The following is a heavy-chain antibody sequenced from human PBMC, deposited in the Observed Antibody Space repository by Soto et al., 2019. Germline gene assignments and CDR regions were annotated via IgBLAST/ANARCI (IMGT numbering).Heavy chain of an antibody. CDR2: IYYSGST. CDR3: ARANVLLWFGELYPPDAFDI. D-gene: IGHD3-10*01. V-gene: IGHV4-31*03. CDR1: GGSISSGGYY. J-gene: IGHJ3*02. Sequence: QVQLQESGSGLVKPSQTLSLTCTVSGGSISSGGYYWSWIRQHPGKGLEWIGYIYYSGSTYYNPSLKSRVTISVDTSKNQFSLKLSSVTAADTAVYYCARANVLLWFGELYPPDAFDIWGQGTMVTVSS.